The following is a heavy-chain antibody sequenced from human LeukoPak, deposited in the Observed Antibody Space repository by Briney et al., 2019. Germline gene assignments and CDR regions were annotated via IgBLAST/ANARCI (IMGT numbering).Heavy chain of an antibody. J-gene: IGHJ4*02. CDR2: VYSGAST. V-gene: IGHV3-53*01. Sequence: GGSLRLSCAASGFTASSNYMSWVRQAPGKGLEWISVVYSGASTYYADSVKGRFTISRDNSKNTLYLQMNSLRAEGTAVYYCARATMVRGVTNYFDCWGQGTLVTVSS. D-gene: IGHD3-10*01. CDR3: ARATMVRGVTNYFDC. CDR1: GFTASSNY.